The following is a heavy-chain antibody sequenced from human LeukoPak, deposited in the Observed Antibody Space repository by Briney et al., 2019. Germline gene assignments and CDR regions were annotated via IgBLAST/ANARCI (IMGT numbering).Heavy chain of an antibody. V-gene: IGHV3-21*01. Sequence: GGSLRLSCAASGFTFSSYSMNWVRQAPGKGLEWVSSISSSSSYIYYADSAKGRFTISRDNAKNSLYLQMNSLRAEDTAVYYCARAFYYYDSSGGNSWGQGTLVTVSS. D-gene: IGHD3-22*01. CDR3: ARAFYYYDSSGGNS. J-gene: IGHJ4*02. CDR1: GFTFSSYS. CDR2: ISSSSSYI.